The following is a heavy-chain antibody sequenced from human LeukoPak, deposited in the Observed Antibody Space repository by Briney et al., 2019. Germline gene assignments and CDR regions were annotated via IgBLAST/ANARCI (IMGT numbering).Heavy chain of an antibody. CDR3: ARGTPTTVVTQGDAFDI. D-gene: IGHD4-23*01. CDR1: GGSVSSGSYY. CDR2: IYYSGST. Sequence: PSETLSLTCTVSGGSVSSGSYYWSWIRQPPGKGLEWIGYIYYSGSTIYNPSLKSRVTISVDTSKNQFSLKLSSVTAADTALYYCARGTPTTVVTQGDAFDIWGQGTMVTVSS. V-gene: IGHV4-61*01. J-gene: IGHJ3*02.